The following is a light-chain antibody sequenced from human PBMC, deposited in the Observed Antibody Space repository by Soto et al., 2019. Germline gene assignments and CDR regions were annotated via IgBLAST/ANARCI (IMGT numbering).Light chain of an antibody. CDR1: QSPLYINGFNC. CDR3: MQSLQTPWT. V-gene: IGKV2-28*01. J-gene: IGKJ1*01. Sequence: DIVMTQSPLSLPFTPGEPASISCSSSQSPLYINGFNCLDWYLQKPGQSPQLLIYMGSYRASGVPDRFSGSGSGTDFTLEISRVEAEDVGVYYCMQSLQTPWTFGQGTKVEIK. CDR2: MGS.